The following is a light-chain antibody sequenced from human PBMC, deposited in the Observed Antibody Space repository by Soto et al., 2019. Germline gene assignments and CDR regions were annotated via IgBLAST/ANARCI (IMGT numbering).Light chain of an antibody. V-gene: IGLV1-44*01. CDR3: AARDDSLNGWV. Sequence: QAVVTQPPSASGTPGQRVTISCSGSSSNIGTNTVDWYQQLPGTAPKLLVNSNNQRPSGVPDRFSGSKSSTSASLAISGLQSEDEAYYYCAARDDSLNGWVFGGGTKLTVL. CDR2: SNN. J-gene: IGLJ3*02. CDR1: SSNIGTNT.